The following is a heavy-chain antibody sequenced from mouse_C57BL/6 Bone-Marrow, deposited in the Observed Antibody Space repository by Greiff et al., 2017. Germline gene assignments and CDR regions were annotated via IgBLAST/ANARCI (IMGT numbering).Heavy chain of an antibody. J-gene: IGHJ1*03. V-gene: IGHV1-19*01. D-gene: IGHD2-4*01. Sequence: VQLQQSGPVLVKPGASVKMSCKASGYTFTDYYMNWVKQSHGKSLEWIGVINPYNGGTSYNQKFKGKATLTVDKSSSTAYMELNSLTSEDSAVYYCARRGLPWYFDVWGTGTTVTVSS. CDR2: INPYNGGT. CDR3: ARRGLPWYFDV. CDR1: GYTFTDYY.